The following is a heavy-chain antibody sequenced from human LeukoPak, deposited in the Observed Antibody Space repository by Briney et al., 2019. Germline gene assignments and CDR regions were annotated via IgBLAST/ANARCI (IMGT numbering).Heavy chain of an antibody. V-gene: IGHV4-59*01. D-gene: IGHD6-19*01. J-gene: IGHJ4*02. CDR2: IYYSGST. CDR3: VSQVAGSMSQN. CDR1: GGSFSDNF. Sequence: PSETLSLTCAVYGGSFSDNFWSWIRQPPGKGLEWIGYIYYSGSTNYNPSLKSRVTISVDTSKNQFSLKLSSVTAADAAVYYCVSQVAGSMSQNWGQGTLVTVSS.